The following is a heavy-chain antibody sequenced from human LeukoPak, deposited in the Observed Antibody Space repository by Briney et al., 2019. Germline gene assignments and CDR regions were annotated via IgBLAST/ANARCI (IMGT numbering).Heavy chain of an antibody. J-gene: IGHJ6*03. D-gene: IGHD1-14*01. V-gene: IGHV3-9*01. CDR2: ISWNSGTI. Sequence: PGGSLRLSCAASGFTFDDYAMHWVRQAPGKCLEWVSDISWNSGTIVYADSVKGRFTISRDKAKNSLYLQMNSLRAEDTAVYYCARDNNAYGYYYMDVWGKGTTVTVSS. CDR3: ARDNNAYGYYYMDV. CDR1: GFTFDDYA.